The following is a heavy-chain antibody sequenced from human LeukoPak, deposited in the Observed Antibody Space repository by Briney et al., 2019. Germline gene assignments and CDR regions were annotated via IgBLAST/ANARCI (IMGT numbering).Heavy chain of an antibody. CDR1: GYSISSGYY. J-gene: IGHJ4*02. CDR3: ARISGSYYIDY. CDR2: IYHSGST. V-gene: IGHV4-38-2*01. D-gene: IGHD1-26*01. Sequence: SETLSLTCAVSGYSISSGYYWGWIRQPPGKGLEWIGSIYHSGSTYYNPSLKSRVTISVDTSKNQFSLKLSSVTAADTAVYYCARISGSYYIDYWGQGTLVTVFS.